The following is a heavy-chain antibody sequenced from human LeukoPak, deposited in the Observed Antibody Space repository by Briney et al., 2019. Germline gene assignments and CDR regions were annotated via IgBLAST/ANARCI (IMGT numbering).Heavy chain of an antibody. D-gene: IGHD6-13*01. CDR3: AREGRLAAAGTIDY. J-gene: IGHJ4*02. V-gene: IGHV3-43*01. Sequence: DSLKGRFTISRDNSKNSLYLQMNSTKIEDTAFYYCAREGRLAAAGTIDYWGQGTLVTVSS.